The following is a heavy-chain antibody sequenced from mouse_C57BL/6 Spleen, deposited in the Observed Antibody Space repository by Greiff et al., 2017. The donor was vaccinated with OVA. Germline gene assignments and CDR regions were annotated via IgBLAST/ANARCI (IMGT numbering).Heavy chain of an antibody. CDR2: IYPGDGDT. D-gene: IGHD1-1*01. CDR3: ARSGITTVVATDAMDY. Sequence: QVQLQQSGAELVKPGASVKISCKASGYAFSSSWMNWVKQRPGKGLEWIGRIYPGDGDTNYNGKFKGKATLTADKSSSTAYMQLSSLTSEDSAVYFCARSGITTVVATDAMDYWGQGTSVTVSS. CDR1: GYAFSSSW. V-gene: IGHV1-82*01. J-gene: IGHJ4*01.